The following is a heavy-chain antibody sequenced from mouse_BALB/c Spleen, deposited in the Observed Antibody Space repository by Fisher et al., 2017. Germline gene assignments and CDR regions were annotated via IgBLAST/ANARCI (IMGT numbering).Heavy chain of an antibody. J-gene: IGHJ4*01. D-gene: IGHD2-2*01. Sequence: KFKGKATLTADKSSNTAYLQLSSLTSEDTAVYYCARDGYDDGDYYAMDYWGQGTSVTVSS. V-gene: IGHV1-54*02. CDR3: ARDGYDDGDYYAMDY.